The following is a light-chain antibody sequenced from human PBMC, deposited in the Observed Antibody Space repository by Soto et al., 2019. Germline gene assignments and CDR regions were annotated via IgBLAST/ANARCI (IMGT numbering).Light chain of an antibody. V-gene: IGKV3-11*01. CDR1: QSVSNF. Sequence: EIVLTQSPATLSLSPGERATLSCRANQSVSNFLAWYQQKPGQAPRLLISDASNRATGIPGRFSGSGSGTDFSLTISSLEPEDFAVYYCQQSSNWPWTFGQGTKVEIK. CDR2: DAS. CDR3: QQSSNWPWT. J-gene: IGKJ1*01.